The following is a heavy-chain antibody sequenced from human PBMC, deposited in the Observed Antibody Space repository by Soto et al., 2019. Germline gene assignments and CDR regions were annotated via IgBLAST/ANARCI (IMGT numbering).Heavy chain of an antibody. V-gene: IGHV3-7*01. J-gene: IGHJ4*02. CDR3: VRSNCGGECLNALFDY. CDR2: IKQDGSEK. D-gene: IGHD2-21*01. Sequence: GGSLRLSCAASGFTFSTYWMSWVRQAPGKGLELVANIKQDGSEKYYVDSVKGRFTISRDNAKNSLYLQMNSLRAEDTAVYYCVRSNCGGECLNALFDYWGQGPLVNDSS. CDR1: GFTFSTYW.